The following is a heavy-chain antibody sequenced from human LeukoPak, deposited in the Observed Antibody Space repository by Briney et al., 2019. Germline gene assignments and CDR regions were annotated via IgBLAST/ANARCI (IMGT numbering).Heavy chain of an antibody. CDR3: ARGCTNDVCYPAGFDY. J-gene: IGHJ4*02. V-gene: IGHV3-74*01. D-gene: IGHD2-8*01. CDR2: INTDGRST. Sequence: GGALRLSCAASGFTFSSYWMHWVRQPPGKGLVWVSRINTDGRSTSYADPVKGRFTISRDNAKNTLNLQTNSLRAEDTAVYYCARGCTNDVCYPAGFDYWGQGTLVTVSS. CDR1: GFTFSSYW.